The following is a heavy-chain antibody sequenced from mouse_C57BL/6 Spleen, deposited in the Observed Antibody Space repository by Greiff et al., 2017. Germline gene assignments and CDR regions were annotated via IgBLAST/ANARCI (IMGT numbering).Heavy chain of an antibody. CDR2: INPSSGYT. D-gene: IGHD1-1*01. Sequence: VQLQQSGAELAKPGASVKLSCKASGYTFTSYWMHWVKQRPGQGLEWIGYINPSSGYTKYNQKFKDKATLTADKSSSTAYMQLSSLTYEDSAVYYCARSYYGSSPYFDVWGTGTTVTVSS. CDR3: ARSYYGSSPYFDV. V-gene: IGHV1-7*01. J-gene: IGHJ1*03. CDR1: GYTFTSYW.